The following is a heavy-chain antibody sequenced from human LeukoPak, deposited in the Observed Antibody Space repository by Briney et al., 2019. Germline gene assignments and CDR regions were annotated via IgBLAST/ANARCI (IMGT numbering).Heavy chain of an antibody. CDR2: INHSGST. V-gene: IGHV4-34*01. CDR3: ARGHRSSGYYRGAAFDI. D-gene: IGHD3-22*01. Sequence: PSETLSLTCAVYGGSFSGYYWSWIRQPPGKGLEWIGEINHSGSTNYNPSLKSRVTISVDTSKNQFSLKLSSVTAADTAVYYCARGHRSSGYYRGAAFDIWGQGTMVTVSS. CDR1: GGSFSGYY. J-gene: IGHJ3*02.